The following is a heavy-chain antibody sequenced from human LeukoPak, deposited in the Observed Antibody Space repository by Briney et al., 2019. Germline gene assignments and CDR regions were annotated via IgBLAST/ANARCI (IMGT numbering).Heavy chain of an antibody. V-gene: IGHV4-59*08. Sequence: SETLSLTCTVSRGSINYFYWSWIRQPPGKGLEFIAHIYYTGATDYNRSLQSRVSISVDTAKNQLSLRLNSVTAADTAVYYCARWNEGLDYWGQGTLVTVSS. CDR3: ARWNEGLDY. D-gene: IGHD1-1*01. J-gene: IGHJ4*02. CDR2: IYYTGAT. CDR1: RGSINYFY.